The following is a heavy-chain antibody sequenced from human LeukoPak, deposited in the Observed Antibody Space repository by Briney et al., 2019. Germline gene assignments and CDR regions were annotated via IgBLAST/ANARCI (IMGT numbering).Heavy chain of an antibody. D-gene: IGHD1-26*01. CDR1: GGSISSSSYY. CDR2: IYYSGST. CDR3: AKSGGYGLIDY. V-gene: IGHV4-39*01. J-gene: IGHJ4*02. Sequence: PSETLSLTCTVSGGSISSSSYYWGWIRQPPGKGLEWIGNIYYSGSTYYNESLESRVTISIDTSKNQFSLKLNSVTAAGTAMYYCAKSGGYGLIDYWGQGTLVTVSS.